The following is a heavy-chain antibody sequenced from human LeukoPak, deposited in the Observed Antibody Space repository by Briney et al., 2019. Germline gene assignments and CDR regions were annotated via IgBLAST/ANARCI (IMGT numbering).Heavy chain of an antibody. D-gene: IGHD3-22*01. CDR3: AREPYYDSSGYSPDY. V-gene: IGHV3-11*04. CDR1: GFTFSDYY. CDR2: ISSSGSFI. Sequence: GSLRLSCAASGFTFSDYYMSWIRQAPGKGLEWVSYISSSGSFIYYADSVKGRFTISRDNAKNSLYLHMNSLRAEDTALYYCAREPYYDSSGYSPDYWGQGTLVTVSS. J-gene: IGHJ4*02.